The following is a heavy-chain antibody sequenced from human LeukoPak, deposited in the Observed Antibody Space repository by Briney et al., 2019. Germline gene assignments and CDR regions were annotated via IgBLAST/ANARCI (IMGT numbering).Heavy chain of an antibody. CDR1: GGSISSYY. CDR3: ARLERWLTIKD. J-gene: IGHJ4*02. CDR2: IYYSGST. Sequence: SETLSLTCTVSGGSISSYYWSWIRQPPGKGLEWIGYIYYSGSTNYNPSLKSRVTISVDTSKNQFSLKLSSVTAADTAVYYCARLERWLTIKDWGQGTLVTVSS. V-gene: IGHV4-59*08. D-gene: IGHD5-24*01.